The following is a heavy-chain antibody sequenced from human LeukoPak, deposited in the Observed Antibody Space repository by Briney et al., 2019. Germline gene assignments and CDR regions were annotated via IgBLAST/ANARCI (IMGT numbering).Heavy chain of an antibody. Sequence: GGSLRLSCAASGFTFSSYSMNWVRQAPGKGLEWVSSISSSSRYMNYADSVKGRFTISRDNAKNSLYLQMNSLRAEDTAVYYCAKGLLYEAALGDWGQGTLVTVSS. V-gene: IGHV3-21*01. CDR3: AKGLLYEAALGD. CDR2: ISSSSRYM. CDR1: GFTFSSYS. J-gene: IGHJ4*02. D-gene: IGHD2-2*02.